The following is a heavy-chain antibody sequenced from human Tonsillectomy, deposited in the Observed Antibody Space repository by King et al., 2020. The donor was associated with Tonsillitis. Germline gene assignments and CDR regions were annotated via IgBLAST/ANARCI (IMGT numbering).Heavy chain of an antibody. J-gene: IGHJ6*02. Sequence: VQLQESGSGLVKPSETLSLTCTVSGGSISSYYWSWIRQPPGKGLDWIGYIFYSGSTNYNPSHKSRVTISLDTSKNQFSLKLSSVTAADTAVYYCARGXXFSXGSLYYYYGMDVWGXGTTVTVSS. D-gene: IGHD3-10*01. CDR1: GGSISSYY. CDR3: ARGXXFSXGSLYYYYGMDV. V-gene: IGHV4-59*01. CDR2: IFYSGST.